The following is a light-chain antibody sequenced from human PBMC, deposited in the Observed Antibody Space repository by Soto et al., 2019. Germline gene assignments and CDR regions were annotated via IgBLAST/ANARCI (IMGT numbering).Light chain of an antibody. CDR2: EVS. J-gene: IGLJ2*01. V-gene: IGLV2-14*01. Sequence: QSALTQPASVSGSPGQSITISCTGTSSDVGAYNYVSWYQQHPDKAPKLMIFEVSDRPSGVSNRFSGSKSGTSASLAISGLRSEDEADFYCAAWDDSLNAVVFGGGTKLTVL. CDR3: AAWDDSLNAVV. CDR1: SSDVGAYNY.